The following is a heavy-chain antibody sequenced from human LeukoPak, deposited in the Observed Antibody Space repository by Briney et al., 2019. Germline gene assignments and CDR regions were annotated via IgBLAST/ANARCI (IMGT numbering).Heavy chain of an antibody. CDR1: GFDLSDYY. V-gene: IGHV3-11*01. J-gene: IGHJ4*02. CDR2: ISSSGGNI. CDR3: ARRRDYFDY. Sequence: PGGSLRLSCVVSGFDLSDYYMSWIRQAPGKGLEWISYISSSGGNIYFADSVEGRFTMSRDNARGSLYLQMNSLRADDTAIYYCARRRDYFDYWGQGTLVTVSS.